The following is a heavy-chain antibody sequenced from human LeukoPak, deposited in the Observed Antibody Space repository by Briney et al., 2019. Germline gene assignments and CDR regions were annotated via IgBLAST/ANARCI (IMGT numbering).Heavy chain of an antibody. CDR3: AKRGVVIRVILVGFHKEAYYFDS. CDR2: TSASGGRK. CDR1: GITLSNYG. Sequence: GGSLRLSCAVYGITLSNYGMSWVRQAPGEGLEWVAGTSASGGRKNYAGWVKGRFAMSRENLRNTLYLQMNSLRAEDTAVYFCAKRGVVIRVILVGFHKEAYYFDSWGQGALVTVSS. D-gene: IGHD3-22*01. V-gene: IGHV3-23*01. J-gene: IGHJ4*02.